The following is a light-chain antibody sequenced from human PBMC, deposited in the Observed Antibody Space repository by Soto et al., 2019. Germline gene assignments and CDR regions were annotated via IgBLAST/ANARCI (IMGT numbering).Light chain of an antibody. V-gene: IGKV3-11*01. Sequence: EIVLTQSPATLSLSPGERATLPCRASQSVSSYLAWYQQKPGQAPRLLIYDASNRATGIPARFSGSGSGTDFTLTISSLEPEGFAVYYCQQRTNWPSGTFGQGTKLEIK. CDR2: DAS. CDR1: QSVSSY. CDR3: QQRTNWPSGT. J-gene: IGKJ2*01.